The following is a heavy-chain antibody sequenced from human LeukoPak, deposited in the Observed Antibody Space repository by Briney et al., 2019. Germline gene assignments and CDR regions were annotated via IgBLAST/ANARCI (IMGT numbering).Heavy chain of an antibody. CDR3: ATIAAGFY. CDR1: GFSFSAYS. D-gene: IGHD6-13*01. V-gene: IGHV3-21*01. Sequence: PGGSLRLSCAASGFSFSAYSMNWVRQAPGKGLQWVSSISGTSTYIYYADSVRGRFTISRDNAKNSLYLQMSSLRAEDTAVYYCATIAAGFYWGQGTLDTVSS. J-gene: IGHJ4*02. CDR2: ISGTSTYI.